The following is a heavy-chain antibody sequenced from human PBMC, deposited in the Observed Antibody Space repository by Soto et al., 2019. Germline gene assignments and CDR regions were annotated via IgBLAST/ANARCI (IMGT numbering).Heavy chain of an antibody. CDR3: ARQYEQRNWFDP. D-gene: IGHD6-25*01. V-gene: IGHV4-59*08. CDR1: GGSISSYY. Sequence: SETLSLTCTVSGGSISSYYWSWIRQPPGKGLEWIGYIYYSGSTRYSPSFQGQVTISADKSISTAYLQWSSLKASDTAMYYCARQYEQRNWFDPWGQGTLVTVSS. J-gene: IGHJ5*02. CDR2: IYYSGST.